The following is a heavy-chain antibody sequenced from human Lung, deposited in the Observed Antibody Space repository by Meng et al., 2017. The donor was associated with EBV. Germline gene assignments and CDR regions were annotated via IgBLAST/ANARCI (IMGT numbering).Heavy chain of an antibody. CDR3: ARRMTVAIDF. J-gene: IGHJ4*02. Sequence: QWPLQGSGPGLVKPSETLSLSCTVSGGSISSSSYYWGWIRQPPGKGPEWIGSIYYNGDSYSNPSLKSRVTISVDRSKSQFSLKVNSVTAADTAVYYCARRMTVAIDFWGQGTLVRLL. V-gene: IGHV4-39*01. CDR1: GGSISSSSYY. CDR2: IYYNGDS. D-gene: IGHD5-12*01.